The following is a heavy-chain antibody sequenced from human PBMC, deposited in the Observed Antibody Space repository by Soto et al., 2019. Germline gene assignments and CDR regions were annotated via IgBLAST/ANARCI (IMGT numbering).Heavy chain of an antibody. CDR2: SSYDGINI. J-gene: IGHJ5*02. CDR1: GFTFTTYA. V-gene: IGHV3-33*05. CDR3: GIDLGIVGARNRHWLHP. D-gene: IGHD1-26*01. Sequence: QVQLVEFGGGVVQPGRSLRLSCAASGFTFTTYAMHWVRQAPGKGLEWVAVSSYDGINIRYADSVKGRFTISRDTSKSTLFLQMDGLGVEDTAVYHCGIDLGIVGARNRHWLHPWVEGILNTVSP.